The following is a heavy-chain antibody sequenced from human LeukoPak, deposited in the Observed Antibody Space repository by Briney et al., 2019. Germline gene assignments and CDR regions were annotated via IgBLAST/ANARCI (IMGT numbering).Heavy chain of an antibody. CDR1: GGSISSSSYY. Sequence: SETLSLTCTVSGGSISSSSYYWGWIRQPPGRVLEWIGRIYYSGSTYYNPSLKSRVTISVYTSKNQFSLKLSSVTAADKAVNHCARPLGNHDSWSGGGFDYWGQGTLVTVSS. D-gene: IGHD3-3*01. CDR3: ARPLGNHDSWSGGGFDY. V-gene: IGHV4-39*01. CDR2: IYYSGST. J-gene: IGHJ4*02.